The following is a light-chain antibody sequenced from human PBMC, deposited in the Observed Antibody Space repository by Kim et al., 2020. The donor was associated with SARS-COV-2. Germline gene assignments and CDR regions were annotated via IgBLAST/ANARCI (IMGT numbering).Light chain of an antibody. V-gene: IGKV3-15*01. CDR3: QQYNDWPPWT. J-gene: IGKJ1*01. CDR1: QSVSSK. CDR2: GAS. Sequence: EIVMTQSPATLSVSPGERATLSCRASQSVSSKLAWYQQKPGQAPRLLIHGASTRATDIPARFSGSGSGTEFTLTISSLQSEDFAVYYCQQYNDWPPWTFGQGTKVDIK.